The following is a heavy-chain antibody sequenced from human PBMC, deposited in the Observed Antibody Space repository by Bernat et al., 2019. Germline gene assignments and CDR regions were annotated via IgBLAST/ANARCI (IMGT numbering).Heavy chain of an antibody. CDR2: IYSGASEI. Sequence: EVQLVQSGAEVKKPGESLKISCKGSGYSFTNYWIAWLRQMPGKGLEWLGVIYSGASEIGSSPSFQGQVTISADTSISTAYLQWSSVRAADTAMYYCARHTTGINDYGGQGTLVTVAS. J-gene: IGHJ4*02. CDR1: GYSFTNYW. CDR3: ARHTTGINDY. V-gene: IGHV5-51*01. D-gene: IGHD2-8*01.